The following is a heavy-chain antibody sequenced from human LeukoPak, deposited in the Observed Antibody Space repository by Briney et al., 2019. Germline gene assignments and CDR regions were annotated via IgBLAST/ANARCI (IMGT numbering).Heavy chain of an antibody. CDR2: IYPGDSDT. V-gene: IGHV5-51*01. J-gene: IGHJ5*02. D-gene: IGHD3-10*01. CDR3: ARHRAIGVRGVPWVGPNWFDP. CDR1: GYKFNSFW. Sequence: GESLKISCKGFGYKFNSFWIGWVRQMPGKGLEWMGIIYPGDSDTRYSPSFQDQVTISADKSISTAYLQWSSLKASDTAMYYCARHRAIGVRGVPWVGPNWFDPWGQGTLVTVSS.